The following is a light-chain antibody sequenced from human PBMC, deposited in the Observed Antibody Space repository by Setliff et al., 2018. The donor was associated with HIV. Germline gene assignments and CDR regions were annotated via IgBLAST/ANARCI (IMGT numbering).Light chain of an antibody. CDR2: EVN. J-gene: IGLJ2*01. V-gene: IGLV2-14*01. CDR3: SSYTTTSTVV. Sequence: QSALTQPRSVSGSPGQSVTFSCTGSSSDVGAYDYVSWYQQHPGKAPKLLIYEVNNRPSGVSTRFSGSKSGNTASLTISGLQAEDEADYHCSSYTTTSTVVFGGGTKVTV. CDR1: SSDVGAYDY.